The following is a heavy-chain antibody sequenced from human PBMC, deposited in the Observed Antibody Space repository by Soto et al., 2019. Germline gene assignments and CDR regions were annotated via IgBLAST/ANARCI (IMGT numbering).Heavy chain of an antibody. CDR3: ATIAVAGPEDWFDP. J-gene: IGHJ5*02. CDR2: IYHSGST. D-gene: IGHD6-19*01. CDR1: GGSVSSNW. Sequence: SETLSLTCAVSGGSVSSNWWSWVRQPPGKGLEWIGEIYHSGSTNYNPSLKSRVTISVDKSKNQFSLKLSSVTAADTAVYYCATIAVAGPEDWFDPWGQGTLVTVSS. V-gene: IGHV4-4*02.